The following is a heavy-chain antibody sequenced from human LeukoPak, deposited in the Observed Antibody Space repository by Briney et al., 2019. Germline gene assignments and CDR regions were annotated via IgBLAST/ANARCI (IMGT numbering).Heavy chain of an antibody. CDR3: ARGRITMVRGVINRFDP. V-gene: IGHV1-2*04. CDR1: GYTFTGYY. J-gene: IGHJ5*02. D-gene: IGHD3-10*01. CDR2: INPNSGGT. Sequence: ASVKVSCKASGYTFTGYYMHWVRQAPGQGLEWMGWINPNSGGTNYAQKFQGWVTMTRDTSISTAYMELSRLRSDDTAVYYCARGRITMVRGVINRFDPWGQGTLVTVSS.